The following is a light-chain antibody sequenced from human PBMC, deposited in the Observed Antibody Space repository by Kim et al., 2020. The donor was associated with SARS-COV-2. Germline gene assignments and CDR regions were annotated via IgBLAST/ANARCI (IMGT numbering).Light chain of an antibody. CDR2: DAS. V-gene: IGKV3-11*01. CDR3: QQRSNWPLT. J-gene: IGKJ4*02. CDR1: QSVGTY. Sequence: EIVLTQSPATLSLSPGERATLSCRASQSVGTYLAWYQQKPGQAPRLLIYDASNRATGIPARFSGGGSGTDFTLTINSLEPEDFPVYYCQQRSNWPLTFGGGTKVDIK.